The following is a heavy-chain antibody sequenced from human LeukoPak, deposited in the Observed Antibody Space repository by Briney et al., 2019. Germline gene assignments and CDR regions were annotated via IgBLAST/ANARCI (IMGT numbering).Heavy chain of an antibody. CDR3: VRSGYSSPFDY. D-gene: IGHD6-13*01. J-gene: IGHJ4*02. CDR2: IDGDDNK. CDR1: GFSPSTSGMR. V-gene: IGHV2-70*04. Sequence: SGPTLVNPTQTLTLTCTFSGFSPSTSGMRVSWIRQPPGKALEWLARIDGDDNKLYSASQKTRLTISKDTSENQVVLTMTNMDPVDTATYFCVRSGYSSPFDYWGQGTLVTVSS.